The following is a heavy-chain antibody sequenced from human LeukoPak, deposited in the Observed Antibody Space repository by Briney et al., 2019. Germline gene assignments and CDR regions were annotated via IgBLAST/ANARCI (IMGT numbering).Heavy chain of an antibody. D-gene: IGHD4-17*01. CDR1: GFTFSDYY. CDR2: IYHSGST. CDR3: AGEENGDSRFDY. J-gene: IGHJ4*02. Sequence: GSLRLSCAASGFTFSDYYMSWIRQAPGKGLEWIGSIYHSGSTYYNPSLKSRVTISVDTSKNQFSLKLSSVTAADTAVYYCAGEENGDSRFDYWGQGTLVTVSS. V-gene: IGHV4-38-2*02.